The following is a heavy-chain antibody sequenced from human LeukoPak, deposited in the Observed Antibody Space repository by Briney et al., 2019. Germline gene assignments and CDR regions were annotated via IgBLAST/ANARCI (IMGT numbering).Heavy chain of an antibody. V-gene: IGHV1-18*01. Sequence: ASVKVSCKASGYTFTSYGISWVRQAPGQGLEWMGWISGYNGNTNYAQKLQGRVTMTTDTYTSTAYMEPRSLRSDDTAVYYCARAFSPPRTYSSGWYYDYWGQGTLVTVSS. CDR1: GYTFTSYG. CDR2: ISGYNGNT. CDR3: ARAFSPPRTYSSGWYYDY. J-gene: IGHJ4*02. D-gene: IGHD6-19*01.